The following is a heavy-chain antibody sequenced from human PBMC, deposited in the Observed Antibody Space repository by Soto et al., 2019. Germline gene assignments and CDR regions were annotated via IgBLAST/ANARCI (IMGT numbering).Heavy chain of an antibody. D-gene: IGHD6-19*01. CDR1: GFTFRSHA. CDR2: ISGSGGST. CDR3: ARAHSTGWHYFDY. V-gene: IGHV3-23*01. Sequence: PVGSQRLPCAASGFTFRSHAIRRVLQAPGKGLEWVSAISGSGGSTYYADSVKARFTISRDNSKNALYLHINSLKVDDTAMYYCARAHSTGWHYFDYWGPGTLVTVSS. J-gene: IGHJ4*02.